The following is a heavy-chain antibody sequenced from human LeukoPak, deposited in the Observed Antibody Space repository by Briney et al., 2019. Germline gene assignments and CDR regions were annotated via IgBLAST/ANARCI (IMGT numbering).Heavy chain of an antibody. D-gene: IGHD4-17*01. CDR1: GVTSADYA. CDR2: INWNSDNI. CDR3: AIDWAATVMGTDY. J-gene: IGHJ4*02. Sequence: GGSLRLSCAATGVTSADYAMRCVRQAPGKGLEWVSGINWNSDNIGYADSVKGRFTISRDNAKNSLYLQMNSLRAEDTALYYCAIDWAATVMGTDYWGQGTLVTVSS. V-gene: IGHV3-9*02.